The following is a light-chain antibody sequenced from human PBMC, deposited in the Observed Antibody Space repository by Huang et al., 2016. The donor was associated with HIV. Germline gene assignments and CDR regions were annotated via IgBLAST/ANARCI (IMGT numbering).Light chain of an antibody. CDR3: QQYYNWPPRYT. Sequence: EIVMTQSPATLSVSPGERATLSCRASQRVDSNLAWYQLKPDEAPRLVIYAASTRATGIPPRFSGSGSGTEFTLTITSLQSEDFAVYCCQQYYNWPPRYTFGQGTKLEIK. CDR2: AAS. CDR1: QRVDSN. V-gene: IGKV3-15*01. J-gene: IGKJ2*01.